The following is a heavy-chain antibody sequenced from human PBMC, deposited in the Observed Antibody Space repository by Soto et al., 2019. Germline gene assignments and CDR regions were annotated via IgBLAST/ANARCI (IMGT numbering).Heavy chain of an antibody. CDR3: AKAILQWQKVEWFDH. J-gene: IGHJ5*02. D-gene: IGHD6-19*01. V-gene: IGHV3-66*01. CDR1: GFTVGAKY. Sequence: EVKLVESGGGLVQPGGSLRLSCAASGFTVGAKYMSWVRQAPGKGLEWVSVLYGSGDTYYADSVRGRFTISRDSSKNTLYLQMNSLRIDDTGVYYCAKAILQWQKVEWFDHWGQGALVSVSS. CDR2: LYGSGDT.